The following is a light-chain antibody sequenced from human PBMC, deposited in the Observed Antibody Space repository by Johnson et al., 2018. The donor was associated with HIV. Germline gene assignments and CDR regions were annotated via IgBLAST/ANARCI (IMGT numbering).Light chain of an antibody. CDR2: DNN. CDR3: GTWDSSLSAYV. V-gene: IGLV1-51*01. Sequence: QSVLTQPPSVSAAPGQKVTISCSGSSSNIANIYVSWYQQLPGTAPKLLIYDNNNRPSGIPDRFSGSKSGTSATLGITGLQTGDGADYYCGTWDSSLSAYVFGTGTKVTVL. CDR1: SSNIANIY. J-gene: IGLJ1*01.